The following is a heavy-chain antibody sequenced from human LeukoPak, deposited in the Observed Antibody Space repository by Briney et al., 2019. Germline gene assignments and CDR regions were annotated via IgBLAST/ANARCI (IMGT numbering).Heavy chain of an antibody. CDR1: GGSISSSSYY. J-gene: IGHJ4*02. Sequence: PSQTLSLTCTVSGGSISSSSYYWGWIRQPPGKGLEWIGNIYYSGNTYYSPSLKSRVTISVDTSKNQFSLHLTSVSAADTAVYYCARGVSSSWSSAAFQPFDFWGQGTLVTVSS. V-gene: IGHV4-39*07. D-gene: IGHD6-13*01. CDR3: ARGVSSSWSSAAFQPFDF. CDR2: IYYSGNT.